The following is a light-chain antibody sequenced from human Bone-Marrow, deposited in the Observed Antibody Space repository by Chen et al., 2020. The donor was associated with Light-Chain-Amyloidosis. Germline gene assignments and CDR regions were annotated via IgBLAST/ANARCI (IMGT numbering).Light chain of an antibody. Sequence: QSALTQPASVPGSPGQPITISSTGTSSDVGGDNHVTWYQQHPDKAPKLMIYEVTNRPSWVPDRFSGSKSDNTASLTISGLQTEDEADYFCSSYTITNTLVFGSGTRVTVL. CDR2: EVT. V-gene: IGLV2-14*01. J-gene: IGLJ1*01. CDR3: SSYTITNTLV. CDR1: SSDVGGDNH.